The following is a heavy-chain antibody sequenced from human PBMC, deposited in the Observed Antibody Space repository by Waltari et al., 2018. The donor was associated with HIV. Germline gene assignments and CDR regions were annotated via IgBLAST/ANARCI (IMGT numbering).Heavy chain of an antibody. CDR2: INTNTGNP. D-gene: IGHD2-15*01. CDR1: GYSFISYA. V-gene: IGHV7-4-1*02. J-gene: IGHJ4*02. CDR3: ARGGYCSGASCNHYFDH. Sequence: QVQLVQSGSALKEPGASVKVSCKASGYSFISYAINWVRQAPGQGLEWMGWINTNTGNPPYGQGFTGRFVFSLDTSVSTAYLQINSLKADDTAVYYCARGGYCSGASCNHYFDHWGQGTLVTVSS.